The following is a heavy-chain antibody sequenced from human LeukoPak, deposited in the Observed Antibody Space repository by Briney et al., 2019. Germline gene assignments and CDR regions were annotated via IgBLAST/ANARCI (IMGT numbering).Heavy chain of an antibody. CDR2: ISYDGSDK. D-gene: IGHD2-15*01. Sequence: GRSLRLSCVASGFTFSSYGMHWVRQAPGKGLEWVAMISYDGSDKYYAESVKGRFTTSRDNSKNTLYLQMNSLRDEDTAMYSCATLLLGVGGDYWGQGTLVTVSS. CDR3: ATLLLGVGGDY. V-gene: IGHV3-30*03. J-gene: IGHJ4*02. CDR1: GFTFSSYG.